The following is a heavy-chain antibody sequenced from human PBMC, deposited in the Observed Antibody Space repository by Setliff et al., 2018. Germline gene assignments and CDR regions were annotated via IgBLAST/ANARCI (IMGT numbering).Heavy chain of an antibody. CDR1: GFNFSINDMTYA. CDR2: IYADDGST. CDR3: AQGVHLGV. J-gene: IGHJ4*02. V-gene: IGHV3-23*03. D-gene: IGHD1-1*01. Sequence: GESLKISCAASGFNFSINDMTYAMTWVRQAPGKGLEWVSIIYADDGSTYYADSVEGRFTISRDNSNNILYLQMNSLRAEDTAVYYCAQGVHLGVWGQGTLVTVSS.